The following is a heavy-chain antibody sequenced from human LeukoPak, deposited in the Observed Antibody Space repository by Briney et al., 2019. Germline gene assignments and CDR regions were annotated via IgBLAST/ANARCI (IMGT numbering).Heavy chain of an antibody. CDR3: AKDDLYDSSGI. CDR2: ISADGNNE. V-gene: IGHV3-30-3*01. D-gene: IGHD3-22*01. CDR1: GFTFSIYP. J-gene: IGHJ3*02. Sequence: GGSLRLSCAASGFTFSIYPMHWVRQAPGRGLEWVAVISADGNNEYYADSVKGRFTISRDNSKNTLYLQMNSLRDEDTAVYYCAKDDLYDSSGIWGQGTMVTVSS.